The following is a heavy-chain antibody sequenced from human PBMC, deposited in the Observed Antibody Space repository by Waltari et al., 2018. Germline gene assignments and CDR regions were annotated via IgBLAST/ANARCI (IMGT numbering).Heavy chain of an antibody. D-gene: IGHD2-2*01. CDR1: GGSFSGYY. Sequence: QVQLQQWGAGLLKPSETLSLTCAVHGGSFSGYYWKWIRQPPGKGLEWSGEINHTGNSNYNPSLKSRVTISVDTSKNQFSLKLTSVTAADTALYYCARPTYCSSTACQAGGFDLWGRGTLVTVSS. CDR3: ARPTYCSSTACQAGGFDL. V-gene: IGHV4-34*01. J-gene: IGHJ2*01. CDR2: INHTGNS.